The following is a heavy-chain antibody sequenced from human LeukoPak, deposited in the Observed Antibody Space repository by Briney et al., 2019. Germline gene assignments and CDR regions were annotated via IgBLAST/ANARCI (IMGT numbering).Heavy chain of an antibody. CDR1: GGTFSSYA. CDR2: IIPIFGTA. V-gene: IGHV1-69*05. D-gene: IGHD6-19*01. J-gene: IGHJ4*02. CDR3: ARGGSSGWNHFYY. Sequence: SVKVSCKASGGTFSSYAISWVRQAPGQGLEWMGGIIPIFGTANYAQKFQGRVTITTDESTSTAYMELSSLRSEDTAVYSCARGGSSGWNHFYYWGQGTLVTVSS.